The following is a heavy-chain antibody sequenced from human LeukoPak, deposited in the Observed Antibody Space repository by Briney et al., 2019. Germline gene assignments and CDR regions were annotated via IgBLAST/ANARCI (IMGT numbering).Heavy chain of an antibody. D-gene: IGHD3-10*01. CDR3: AKDRATLTRSHYLDY. J-gene: IGHJ4*02. CDR1: GYTLTSHV. V-gene: IGHV1-46*01. Sequence: GASVTVSCKAAGYTLTSHVVHWVRQAPGQGLGWMGIINPAYGASSFAQNFQDRVTLTRDTSTTTIFMKLTDLRSDDTAVYYCAKDRATLTRSHYLDYWGQGTLVTVSS. CDR2: INPAYGAS.